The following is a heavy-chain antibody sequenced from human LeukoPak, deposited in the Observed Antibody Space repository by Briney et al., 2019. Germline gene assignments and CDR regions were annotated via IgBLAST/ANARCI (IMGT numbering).Heavy chain of an antibody. D-gene: IGHD6-19*01. CDR2: INSDDSSR. CDR3: ARETYSSGWYEDY. Sequence: GGSLRLSCVASGFSFSSYRMHWVRQAPGKGLVWVSRINSDDSSRVYADSVEGRFTISRDNAKNTLYLQMNSLRVDDTAVYYCARETYSSGWYEDYWGQGTLVTVSS. J-gene: IGHJ4*02. CDR1: GFSFSSYR. V-gene: IGHV3-74*01.